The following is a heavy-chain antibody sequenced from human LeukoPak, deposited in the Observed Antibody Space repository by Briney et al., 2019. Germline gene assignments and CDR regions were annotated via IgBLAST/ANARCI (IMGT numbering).Heavy chain of an antibody. CDR1: GFTFSSYS. D-gene: IGHD5-12*01. J-gene: IGHJ4*02. Sequence: GGSLRLSCAASGFTFSSYSMNWVSQAPGKGLEWVSSISSSSSYIYYADSVKGRFTISRDNAKNSLYLQMNSLRAEDTAVYYCARDLDSGYDLGYWGQGTLVTVSS. CDR3: ARDLDSGYDLGY. V-gene: IGHV3-21*01. CDR2: ISSSSSYI.